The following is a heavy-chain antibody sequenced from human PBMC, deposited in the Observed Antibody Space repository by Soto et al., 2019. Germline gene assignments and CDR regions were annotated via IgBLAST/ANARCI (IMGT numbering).Heavy chain of an antibody. D-gene: IGHD1-1*01. CDR1: GFSLSTSEVG. CDR3: VHTSGWQHTT. Sequence: QITVKESGPTLVKPTQNLTLSCTFSGFSLSTSEVGVSWIRQPPGKALEWLALFYWNDDNRYSPSLKSRLTITKDTSKNQVIFTMINMDPVDTATYYCVHTSGWQHTTWGQGTLVTVSS. J-gene: IGHJ5*02. V-gene: IGHV2-5*01. CDR2: FYWNDDN.